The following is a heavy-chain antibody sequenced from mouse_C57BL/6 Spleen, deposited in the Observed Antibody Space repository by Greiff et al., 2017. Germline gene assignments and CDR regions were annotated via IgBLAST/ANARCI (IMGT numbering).Heavy chain of an antibody. D-gene: IGHD3-2*02. CDR2: IKPSSGYT. J-gene: IGHJ3*01. V-gene: IGHV1-4*01. Sequence: VKLMESGAELARPGASVKMSCKASGYTFTSYTMHWVKQRPGQGLEWIGDIKPSSGYTKYNQKFKDKATLPEDKSSSTAYMQLSSLTSEDSAVYYCSRLAQAPAYWGQGTLVTVSA. CDR1: GYTFTSYT. CDR3: SRLAQAPAY.